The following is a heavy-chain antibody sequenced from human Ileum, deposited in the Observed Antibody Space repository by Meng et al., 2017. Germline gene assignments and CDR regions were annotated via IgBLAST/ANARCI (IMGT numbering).Heavy chain of an antibody. CDR1: VGSISTSDW. CDR3: AREWSGSYRHFDY. J-gene: IGHJ4*02. V-gene: IGHV4-4*02. Sequence: AGPQLPKPSGTRSLTCAVSVGSISTSDWWSWVRQPPGTGLEWIGEIHHSGSTNYNPSLKSRVTISVDKSKNQFSLKLISVTSADTAVYYCAREWSGSYRHFDYWGQGTLVTVSS. D-gene: IGHD1-26*01. CDR2: IHHSGST.